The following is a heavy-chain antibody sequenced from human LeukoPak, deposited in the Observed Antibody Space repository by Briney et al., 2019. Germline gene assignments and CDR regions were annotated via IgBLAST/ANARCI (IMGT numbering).Heavy chain of an antibody. CDR2: IYYSGST. CDR3: ARRGHDILTGYSGYYYMDV. V-gene: IGHV4-59*01. CDR1: GGSISSYY. D-gene: IGHD3-9*01. J-gene: IGHJ6*03. Sequence: PSETLSLTCTVSGGSISSYYWSWIRQPPGKGVEWIGYIYYSGSTNYSPSLKSRVTISVDTSKNQFSLKLRFVTATDTAVYYCARRGHDILTGYSGYYYMDVWGKGTTVTVSS.